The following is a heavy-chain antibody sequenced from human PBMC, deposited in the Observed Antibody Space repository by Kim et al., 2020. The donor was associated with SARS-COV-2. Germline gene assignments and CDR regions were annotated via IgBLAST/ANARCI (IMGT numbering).Heavy chain of an antibody. CDR3: ARLDGGAAAGRIDIYFDY. V-gene: IGHV4-59*08. J-gene: IGHJ4*02. CDR2: IYYSGST. Sequence: SETLSLTCTVSGGSISSYYWSWIRQPPGKGLEWIGYIYYSGSTNYNPSLKSRVTISVDTSKNQFSLKLSSVTAADTAVYYCARLDGGAAAGRIDIYFDYWGQGTLVTVSS. D-gene: IGHD6-13*01. CDR1: GGSISSYY.